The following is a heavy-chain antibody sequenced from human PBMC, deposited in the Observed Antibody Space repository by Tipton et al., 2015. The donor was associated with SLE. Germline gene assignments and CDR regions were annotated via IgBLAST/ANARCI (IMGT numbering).Heavy chain of an antibody. CDR3: ARGKRITLIAPAFDI. J-gene: IGHJ3*02. CDR1: GGSISSGGYY. Sequence: LRLSCTVSGGSISSGGYYWSWIRQHPGKGLEWIGYIYYSGSTHYNPSLKSRVTISVDTSKNQFSLKLSSVTAADTAVYYCARGKRITLIAPAFDIWGQGTMVTVSS. D-gene: IGHD3-22*01. V-gene: IGHV4-31*03. CDR2: IYYSGST.